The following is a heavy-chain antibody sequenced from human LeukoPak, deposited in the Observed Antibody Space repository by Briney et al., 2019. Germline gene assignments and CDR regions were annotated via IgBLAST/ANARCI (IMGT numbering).Heavy chain of an antibody. CDR1: GFTFSTYS. CDR2: ISTSSIYI. CDR3: ARGSGVTMIVDSFDY. Sequence: GGSLRLSCAASGFTFSTYSMNWARQAPGKGLEWVSSISTSSIYIYYANSLKGRFTISRDNAKNSLYLQMISLGAEDTAVYFCARGSGVTMIVDSFDYWGQGTLVTVSS. V-gene: IGHV3-21*01. D-gene: IGHD3-22*01. J-gene: IGHJ4*02.